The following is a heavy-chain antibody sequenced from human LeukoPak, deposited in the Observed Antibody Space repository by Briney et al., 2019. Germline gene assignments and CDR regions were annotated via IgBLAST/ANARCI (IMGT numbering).Heavy chain of an antibody. D-gene: IGHD6-19*01. J-gene: IGHJ5*01. V-gene: IGHV3-23*01. Sequence: GGSLRLSCAASGFAFSFYAMSWLRQPPGKGLEWVSTINANSGTTSYAASVRGRFTISRDNSKNTLYLQVNTLRADDTATYYCTKPISGGLTVTADWFHPWGQGTLVVVSS. CDR3: TKPISGGLTVTADWFHP. CDR2: INANSGTT. CDR1: GFAFSFYA.